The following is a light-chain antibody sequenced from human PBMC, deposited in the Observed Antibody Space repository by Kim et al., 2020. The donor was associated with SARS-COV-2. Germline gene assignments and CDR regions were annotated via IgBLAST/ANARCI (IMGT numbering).Light chain of an antibody. Sequence: VSGSPGQTASITCSGDKLGDKYACWYQQKPGQSPVLVIYQDSKRPSGIPERVSGSNSGNTATLTISGTQAMDEADYYCQAWDSSVVFGGGTQLTVL. CDR2: QDS. CDR3: QAWDSSVV. V-gene: IGLV3-1*01. CDR1: KLGDKY. J-gene: IGLJ2*01.